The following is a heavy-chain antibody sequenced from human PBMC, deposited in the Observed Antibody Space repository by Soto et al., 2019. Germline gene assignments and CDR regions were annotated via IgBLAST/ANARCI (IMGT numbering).Heavy chain of an antibody. CDR3: ARHGITGSYYDAFDI. CDR1: SGAIRSITCH. CDR2: IKYSVTT. Sequence: LSLNRPISSGAIRSITCHWASTRQPPGKGLGWIASIKYSVTTFYNPSLKSRFTLSVDTSKNQLALKLSSVTAAETAVYYCARHGITGSYYDAFDIWGQGTMVT. J-gene: IGHJ3*02. D-gene: IGHD1-26*01. V-gene: IGHV4-39*01.